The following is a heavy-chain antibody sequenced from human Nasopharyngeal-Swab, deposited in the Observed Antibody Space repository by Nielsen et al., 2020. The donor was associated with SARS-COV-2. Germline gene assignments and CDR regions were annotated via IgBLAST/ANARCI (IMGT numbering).Heavy chain of an antibody. CDR3: AREVIEQAVSDAFDF. CDR1: GGSISSGGYF. CDR2: IHYTGNT. J-gene: IGHJ3*01. Sequence: SETLSLTCTVPGGSISSGGYFWIWIRQHPGKGLEWIGYIHYTGNTYYNPSLESRLTISLDTSQNQFSLGLSSVTAADTAVYYCAREVIEQAVSDAFDFWGQGTMVTVSS. D-gene: IGHD3-16*02. V-gene: IGHV4-31*03.